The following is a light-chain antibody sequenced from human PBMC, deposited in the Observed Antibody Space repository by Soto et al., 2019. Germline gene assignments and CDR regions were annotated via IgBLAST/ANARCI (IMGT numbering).Light chain of an antibody. Sequence: DIQMTQSPSSVSASVGDSVTITGLASQGVSDWVAWYQQKPGEAPKLLIYGSSSLLSGVPSRFSGSRSGTDFTLTISRLQTEDFATYYCQQANSYPWTFGQGTKLDIK. J-gene: IGKJ1*01. CDR1: QGVSDW. CDR3: QQANSYPWT. V-gene: IGKV1-12*01. CDR2: GSS.